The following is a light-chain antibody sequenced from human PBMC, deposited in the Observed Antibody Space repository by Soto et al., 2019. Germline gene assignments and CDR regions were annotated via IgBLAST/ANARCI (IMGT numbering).Light chain of an antibody. J-gene: IGKJ1*01. CDR1: QTISKW. V-gene: IGKV1-5*01. CDR2: DVS. CDR3: QHYKMYSPWT. Sequence: DIQMTQSPSTLSASVGDRVAMTWRASQTISKWLAWYQQKPGKAPKLLIYDVSSLQSGVPSRFSGSGSGTEFTLTISSLQPDDFATYYCQHYKMYSPWTFGQGTKVDIK.